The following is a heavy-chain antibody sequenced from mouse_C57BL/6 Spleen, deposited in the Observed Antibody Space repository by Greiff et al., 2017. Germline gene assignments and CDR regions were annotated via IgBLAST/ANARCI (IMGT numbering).Heavy chain of an antibody. CDR1: GYSITSGYY. J-gene: IGHJ4*01. D-gene: IGHD4-1*01. CDR2: ISYDGSN. CDR3: AIYWSYYAMDY. Sequence: EVKLEESGPGLVKPSQSLSLTCSVTGYSITSGYYWNWIRQFPGNKLEWMGYISYDGSNNYNPSLKNRISITRDTSKNQFFLKLNSVTTEDTATYYCAIYWSYYAMDYWGQGTSVTVSS. V-gene: IGHV3-6*01.